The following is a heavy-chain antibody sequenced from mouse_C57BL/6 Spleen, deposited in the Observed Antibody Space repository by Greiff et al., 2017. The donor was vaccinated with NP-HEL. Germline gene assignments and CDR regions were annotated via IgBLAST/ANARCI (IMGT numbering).Heavy chain of an antibody. CDR2: IDPSDSET. Sequence: QVQLQQPGAELVRPGSSVKLSCKASGYTFTSYWMHWVKQRPIQGLEWIGNIDPSDSETHYNQKFKDKATLTVDKSSSTAYMQLSSLTSEDSAVYYCAREGLRGSSYYAMDYGGQGTSVTVSS. CDR3: AREGLRGSSYYAMDY. D-gene: IGHD1-1*01. J-gene: IGHJ4*01. CDR1: GYTFTSYW. V-gene: IGHV1-52*01.